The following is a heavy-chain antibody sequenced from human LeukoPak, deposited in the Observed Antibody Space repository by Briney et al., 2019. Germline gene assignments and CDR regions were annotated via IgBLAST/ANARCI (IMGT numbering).Heavy chain of an antibody. J-gene: IGHJ6*03. D-gene: IGHD5-24*01. CDR3: ARGRRDGYTLYYMDV. CDR1: GGSISNYY. V-gene: IGHV4-39*01. CDR2: IYYSGST. Sequence: SETLSLTCTVSGGSISNYYWGWIRQAPGKGLEWIGSIYYSGSTYYNPSVKSRVTISVDTSKNQFSLKLSSVTAADTAVYYCARGRRDGYTLYYMDVWGKGTTVSISS.